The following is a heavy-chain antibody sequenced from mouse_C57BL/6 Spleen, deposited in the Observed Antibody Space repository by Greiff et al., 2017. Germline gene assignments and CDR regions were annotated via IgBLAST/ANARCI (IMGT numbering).Heavy chain of an antibody. D-gene: IGHD1-1*01. J-gene: IGHJ1*03. V-gene: IGHV3-6*01. CDR2: ISYDGSN. CDR3: ARDITTVVATRYFDV. CDR1: GYSITSGYY. Sequence: EVQLQESGPGLVKPSQSLSLTCSVTGYSITSGYYWNWIRQFPGNKLEWMGYISYDGSNNYNPSLKNRISITRDTSKNQFFLKLNSVTTEYTATYYCARDITTVVATRYFDVWGTGTTVTVSS.